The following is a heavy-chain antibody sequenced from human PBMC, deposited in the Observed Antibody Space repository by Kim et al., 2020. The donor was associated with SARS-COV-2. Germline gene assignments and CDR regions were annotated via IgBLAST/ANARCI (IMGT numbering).Heavy chain of an antibody. V-gene: IGHV4-39*01. CDR2: IYYSGST. D-gene: IGHD6-19*01. CDR1: GGSISSSRYY. J-gene: IGHJ4*02. Sequence: SETLSLTCTVSGGSISSSRYYWGWIRQPPGKVLEWIGSIYYSGSTSYNPSLKSRVTISVDTSKNQFSLRLSSVTAADTAVYYCARHSIAVAVNDYWGQETLVTVSS. CDR3: ARHSIAVAVNDY.